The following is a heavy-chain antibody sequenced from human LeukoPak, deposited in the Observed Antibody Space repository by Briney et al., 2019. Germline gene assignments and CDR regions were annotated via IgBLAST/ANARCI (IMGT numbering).Heavy chain of an antibody. D-gene: IGHD3-3*01. Sequence: GRSLRLSCAASGFTFSSYEMNWVRQAPGKVQEWVSYISSSGSTIYYADSVKGRFTISRDNAKNSLYLQMNSLRAEDTAVYYCASPYYDFWSGFPMIWGQGTMVTVSS. V-gene: IGHV3-48*03. CDR1: GFTFSSYE. J-gene: IGHJ3*02. CDR3: ASPYYDFWSGFPMI. CDR2: ISSSGSTI.